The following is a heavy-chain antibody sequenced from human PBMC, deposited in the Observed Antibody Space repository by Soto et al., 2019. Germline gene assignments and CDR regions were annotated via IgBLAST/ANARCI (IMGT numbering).Heavy chain of an antibody. D-gene: IGHD4-4*01. J-gene: IGHJ6*02. V-gene: IGHV1-69*13. CDR3: ARGDPDYSNYGHYYYGMDV. CDR1: GGTFSSYA. CDR2: IIPIFGTA. Sequence: EASVKVSCKASGGTFSSYAISWVRQAPGQGLEWMGGIIPIFGTANYAQKFQGRVTITADESTSTAYMELSSLRSEDTAVYYCARGDPDYSNYGHYYYGMDVWGQGTTVTVSS.